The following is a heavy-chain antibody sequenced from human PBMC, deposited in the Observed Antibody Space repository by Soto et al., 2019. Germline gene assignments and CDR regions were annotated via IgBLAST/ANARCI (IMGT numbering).Heavy chain of an antibody. Sequence: SETLSLTCTVSGGTLSSGSYFWGWIRQPPGKGLEWIGSMYHSGITYYNLSLKSRVTISVDTSKNQLSLKLSSATAADTAVYYCARSMYSTSAQLYYGMDVWGQGTTVTVSS. CDR3: ARSMYSTSAQLYYGMDV. D-gene: IGHD6-6*01. V-gene: IGHV4-39*07. J-gene: IGHJ6*02. CDR1: GGTLSSGSYF. CDR2: MYHSGIT.